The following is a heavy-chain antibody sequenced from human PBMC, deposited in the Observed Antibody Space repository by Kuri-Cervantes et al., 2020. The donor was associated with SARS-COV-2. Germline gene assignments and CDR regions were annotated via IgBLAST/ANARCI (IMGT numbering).Heavy chain of an antibody. Sequence: SETLSLTCTVSGGSISSYYWSWIRQPPGKGLEWIGYIYYNGSTNYNPSLKSRVTISVDTSKNQFTLKLSSVTAADTAVYYCARPSQARTGLFDPWGQGTPVTVSS. CDR3: ARPSQARTGLFDP. V-gene: IGHV4-59*08. CDR2: IYYNGST. J-gene: IGHJ5*02. CDR1: GGSISSYY.